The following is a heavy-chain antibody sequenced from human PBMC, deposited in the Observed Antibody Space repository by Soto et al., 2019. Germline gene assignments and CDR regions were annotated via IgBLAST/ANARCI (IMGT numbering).Heavy chain of an antibody. CDR2: LSGSAINT. CDR3: TTQFFLSTRKPPEDV. J-gene: IGHJ6*02. CDR1: GFTFANFA. Sequence: GESLKLSCEGSGFTFANFAMTWVRQGPGKGLEWVSALSGSAINTYYADSVKGRFTISRDNSKNTVFLQMNSLRVDDTAVYYCTTQFFLSTRKPPEDVWGQGTPVTVS. D-gene: IGHD2-2*01. V-gene: IGHV3-23*01.